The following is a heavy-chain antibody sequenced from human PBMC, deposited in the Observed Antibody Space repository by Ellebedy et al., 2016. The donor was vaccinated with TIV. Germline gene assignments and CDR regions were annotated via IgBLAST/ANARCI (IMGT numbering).Heavy chain of an antibody. CDR1: GGSISSYY. CDR3: ARERIQRGYSYGTDY. CDR2: IFYSGCT. V-gene: IGHV4-59*01. J-gene: IGHJ4*02. D-gene: IGHD5-18*01. Sequence: SETLSLTCTVSGGSISSYYWGWILQLPGQGLEWIGYIFYSGCTNYNPSLKSRVTISVETSKNQFSLKLSSVTAADTAVYYCARERIQRGYSYGTDYWGQGTLVTVSS.